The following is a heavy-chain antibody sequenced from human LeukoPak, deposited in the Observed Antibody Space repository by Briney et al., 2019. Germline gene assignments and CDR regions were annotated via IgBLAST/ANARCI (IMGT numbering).Heavy chain of an antibody. Sequence: ASVKVSCKASGYTFTGYYMHWVRQAPGQGLEWMGRINPNSGSTNYAQKFQGRVTMTRDTSISTAYMELSRLRSDDTAVYYCARGEDSGSYDYWGQGTLVTVSS. V-gene: IGHV1-2*06. CDR3: ARGEDSGSYDY. CDR1: GYTFTGYY. CDR2: INPNSGST. J-gene: IGHJ4*02. D-gene: IGHD1-26*01.